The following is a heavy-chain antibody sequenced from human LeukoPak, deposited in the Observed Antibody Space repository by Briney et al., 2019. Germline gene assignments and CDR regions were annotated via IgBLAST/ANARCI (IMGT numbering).Heavy chain of an antibody. CDR3: CRFYGDYGIDY. Sequence: GRSLSLSCAASGFTFSDYYMSWIRQAPGKGLEWVSYISSSGSTIYYADSVKGRFTISRDNAKNSLYLQMNSLRAEDTAVYYCCRFYGDYGIDYWGQGTLVTVSS. V-gene: IGHV3-11*01. J-gene: IGHJ4*02. D-gene: IGHD4-17*01. CDR1: GFTFSDYY. CDR2: ISSSGSTI.